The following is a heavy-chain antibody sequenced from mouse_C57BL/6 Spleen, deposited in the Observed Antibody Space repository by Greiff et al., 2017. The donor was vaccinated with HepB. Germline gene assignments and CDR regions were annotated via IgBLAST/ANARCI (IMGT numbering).Heavy chain of an antibody. V-gene: IGHV3-6*01. CDR1: GYSITSGYY. Sequence: ESGPGLVKPSQSLSLTCSVTGYSITSGYYWNWIRQFPGNKLEWMGYISYDGSNNYNPSLKNRISITRDTSKNQFFLKLNSVTTEDTATYYCARVITTVVSAMDYWGQGTSVTVSS. CDR2: ISYDGSN. CDR3: ARVITTVVSAMDY. J-gene: IGHJ4*01. D-gene: IGHD1-1*01.